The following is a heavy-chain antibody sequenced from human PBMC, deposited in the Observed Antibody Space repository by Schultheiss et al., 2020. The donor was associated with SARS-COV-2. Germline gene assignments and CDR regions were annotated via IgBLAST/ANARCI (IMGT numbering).Heavy chain of an antibody. CDR3: ARGQAAIVVVVAASYFDY. CDR1: GGSISSSRYY. D-gene: IGHD2-15*01. CDR2: INHSGST. Sequence: SETLSLTCTVSGGSISSSRYYWGWIRQPPGKGLEWIVEINHSGSTNYNPSLKSRVTISVDTSKNQFSLKLSSVTAADTAVYYCARGQAAIVVVVAASYFDYWGQGTLVTVSS. J-gene: IGHJ4*02. V-gene: IGHV4-39*07.